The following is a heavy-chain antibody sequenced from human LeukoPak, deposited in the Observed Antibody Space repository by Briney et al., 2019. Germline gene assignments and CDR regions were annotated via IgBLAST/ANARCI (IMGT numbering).Heavy chain of an antibody. D-gene: IGHD3-10*01. J-gene: IGHJ4*02. CDR2: IYYSGST. CDR3: ARDGDGSGSFDY. Sequence: SETLSLTCTVSGGSISSGGYYWSWIRQHPGKGLEGIGYIYYSGSTYYNPSLKSRVTISVDTSKNQFSLKLSSVTAADTAVYYCARDGDGSGSFDYWGQGTLVTVSS. V-gene: IGHV4-31*03. CDR1: GGSISSGGYY.